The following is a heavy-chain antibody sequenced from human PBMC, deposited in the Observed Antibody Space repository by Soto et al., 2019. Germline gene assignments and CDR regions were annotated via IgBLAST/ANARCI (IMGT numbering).Heavy chain of an antibody. CDR2: MYHNGGS. J-gene: IGHJ4*02. D-gene: IGHD2-21*01. CDR3: TCCGHDYKIDN. Sequence: QVQLQESGPGLVKPSETLSLTCAVSGASISSRTWWTWVRQSPGKGLEWIGEMYHNGGSNYNPSLKCRVAISTDTSKIHFSLTLTSVAAADTAMYFCTCCGHDYKIDNWGQGSLVTVSS. CDR1: GASISSRTW. V-gene: IGHV4-4*02.